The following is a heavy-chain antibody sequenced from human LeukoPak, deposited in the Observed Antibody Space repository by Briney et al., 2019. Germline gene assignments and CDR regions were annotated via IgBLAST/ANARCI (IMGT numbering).Heavy chain of an antibody. CDR3: ATDSRPPNYYGSGSSCAFDI. V-gene: IGHV1-24*01. CDR2: FDPEDGET. Sequence: ASVKVSCKVSGYTLTELSMHWVRQAPGKGLEWMGGFDPEDGETIYAQKFQGRVTMTEDTSTDTAYMELSSLRSEDTAVYYCATDSRPPNYYGSGSSCAFDIWGQGTTVTVSS. D-gene: IGHD3-10*01. J-gene: IGHJ3*02. CDR1: GYTLTELS.